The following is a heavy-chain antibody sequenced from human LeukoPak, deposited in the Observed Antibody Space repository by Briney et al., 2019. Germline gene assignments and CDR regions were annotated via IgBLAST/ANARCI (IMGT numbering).Heavy chain of an antibody. CDR2: INPSGGST. D-gene: IGHD3-10*01. CDR3: ARDLRKEVVRGVIIGYYYGMDV. V-gene: IGHV1-46*01. J-gene: IGHJ6*02. CDR1: GYTFTSYY. Sequence: ASVKVSCKASGYTFTSYYIHWVRQAPGQGLGWMGLINPSGGSTSYAQKFQGRVTMTRDTSISTAYMELSRLRSDDTAVYYCARDLRKEVVRGVIIGYYYGMDVWGQGTTVTVSS.